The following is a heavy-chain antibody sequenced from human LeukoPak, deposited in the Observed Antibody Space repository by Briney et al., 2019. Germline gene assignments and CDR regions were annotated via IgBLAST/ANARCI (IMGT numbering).Heavy chain of an antibody. CDR3: AKDLGPYYYYGMDV. V-gene: IGHV3-23*01. CDR2: ISGSGGST. J-gene: IGHJ6*02. Sequence: GGSLRLSCAASGFTFSSYAMSWVRQAPGKGLEWVSAISGSGGSTYYADSVEGRFTISRDNSKNTLYLQMNSLRAEDTAVYYCAKDLGPYYYYGMDVWGQGTTVTVSS. CDR1: GFTFSSYA.